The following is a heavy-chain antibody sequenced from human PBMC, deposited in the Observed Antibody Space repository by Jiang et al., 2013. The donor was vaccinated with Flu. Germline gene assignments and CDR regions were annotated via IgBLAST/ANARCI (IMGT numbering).Heavy chain of an antibody. V-gene: IGHV7-4-1*02. J-gene: IGHJ4*02. CDR3: ARDVGQLSLDH. D-gene: IGHD6-13*01. CDR2: ITPTLQT. Sequence: GLEWMGWITPTLQTQHTAQGFTGRFVFXLDTSVSTAFLQISSLKAEDTAMYYCARDVGQLSLDHWGQGTLVTVSS.